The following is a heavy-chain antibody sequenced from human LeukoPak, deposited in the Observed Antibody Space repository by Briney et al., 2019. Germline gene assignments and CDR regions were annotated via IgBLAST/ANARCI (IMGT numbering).Heavy chain of an antibody. V-gene: IGHV1-2*02. CDR3: ATWHFPEIYGEVFDY. CDR1: GYTFTGYY. Sequence: ASVKVSCKASGYTFTGYYMHWVRQAPGQGLEWMGWINPNSGDTKYAQKFQGRVTMTRDTSISTAYMELSSLRSDDTAVYYCATWHFPEIYGEVFDYWGQGILVTVSS. CDR2: INPNSGDT. J-gene: IGHJ4*02. D-gene: IGHD4-17*01.